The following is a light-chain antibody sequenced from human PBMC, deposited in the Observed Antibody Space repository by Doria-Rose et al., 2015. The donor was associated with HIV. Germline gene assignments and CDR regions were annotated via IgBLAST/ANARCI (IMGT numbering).Light chain of an antibody. V-gene: IGKV3-15*01. CDR3: QQYNNWPPLT. CDR1: QSVGNN. Sequence: SPATLSVSPGEKATLSCRASQSVGNNLAWYQQKPGQAPRLLISGSSTRATGIPARFSGSGSGTKFTPTISSLQPEDFAVYYCQQYNNWPPLTFGGGTKVESK. J-gene: IGKJ4*01. CDR2: GSS.